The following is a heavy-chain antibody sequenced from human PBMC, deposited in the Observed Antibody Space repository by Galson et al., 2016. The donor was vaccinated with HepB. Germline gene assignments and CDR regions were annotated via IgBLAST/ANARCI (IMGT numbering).Heavy chain of an antibody. D-gene: IGHD4-23*01. V-gene: IGHV6-1*01. J-gene: IGHJ4*02. CDR2: TYYRSQWYY. CDR3: ARDSPGNSFFDY. CDR1: GDSVSSYTGV. Sequence: CAISGDSVSSYTGVWNWIRQSPSRGLEWLGRTYYRSQWYYHYAETVKARITIYPDTSRNHFSLRLTSVTPEDTAVYYCARDSPGNSFFDYWSQGTLVTVSS.